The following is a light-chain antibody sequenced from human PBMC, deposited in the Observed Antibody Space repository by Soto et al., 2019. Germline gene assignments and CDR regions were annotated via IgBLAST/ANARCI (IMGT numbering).Light chain of an antibody. Sequence: EIVLTQSPGTLSLSPGERATLSCRASQSVSSSYLAWYQQKPGQAPRLLIYDTSSRATGIPDRFSGSKSGTDFTLTISRLEPEDCAVYYCQQYGNSPTFGQGTKVEIK. J-gene: IGKJ1*01. CDR2: DTS. CDR3: QQYGNSPT. V-gene: IGKV3-20*01. CDR1: QSVSSSY.